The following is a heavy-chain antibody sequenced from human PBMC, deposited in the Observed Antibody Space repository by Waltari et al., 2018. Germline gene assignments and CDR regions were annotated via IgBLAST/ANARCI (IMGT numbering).Heavy chain of an antibody. J-gene: IGHJ4*02. V-gene: IGHV4-34*01. Sequence: QVQLQQWGAGLLKPSETLSLTCAVYGGSFSGYYWSWIRQPPGKGLEWIGEINHSGSTNYKPSLKIRVTISVDTSKNQFSLKLSSGTAADTAVYYCARGRPRITIFGVVITPWYFDYWGQGTLVTVSS. D-gene: IGHD3-3*01. CDR1: GGSFSGYY. CDR2: INHSGST. CDR3: ARGRPRITIFGVVITPWYFDY.